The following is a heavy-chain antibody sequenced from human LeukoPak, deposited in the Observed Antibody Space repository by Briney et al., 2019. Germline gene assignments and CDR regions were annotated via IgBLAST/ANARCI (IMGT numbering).Heavy chain of an antibody. CDR2: IYYSGST. J-gene: IGHJ4*02. CDR3: TRSPPPGATAYGVVDL. V-gene: IGHV4-61*01. CDR1: GGSVSSGSYY. Sequence: KPSETLSLTCTVSGGSVSSGSYYWSWIRQPPGKGLEWIGYIYYSGSTNYNPSLKSRVTISIDTSKNQFSLKLRSVTAADTAVYYCTRSPPPGATAYGVVDLWGQGTLVTVSS. D-gene: IGHD2-2*01.